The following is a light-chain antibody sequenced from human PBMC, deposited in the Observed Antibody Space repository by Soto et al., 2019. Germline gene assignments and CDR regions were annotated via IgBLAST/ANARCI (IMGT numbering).Light chain of an antibody. CDR2: DAS. V-gene: IGKV1-33*01. CDR1: QDISNY. Sequence: DIQMTQSPSSLSASVGDRVTITCQASQDISNYLNWYQQKPGKAPKLLIYDASNLETGVPSRFSGSGSGTDFTFTISSLQPEDFATYYCQQYNSYTTFXQGTKVDIK. CDR3: QQYNSYTT. J-gene: IGKJ2*01.